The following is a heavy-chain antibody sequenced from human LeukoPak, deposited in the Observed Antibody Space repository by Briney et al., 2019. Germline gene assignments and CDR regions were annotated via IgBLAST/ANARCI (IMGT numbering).Heavy chain of an antibody. CDR3: ARDGSGYCSSTSCYRDYYGMDV. Sequence: ASVKVSCKASGYTFTSYGISWVRQAPGQGLEWMGWISAYNGNTNYAQKLQGRVTMTTDTSTSTAYTELRSLRSDDTAVYYCARDGSGYCSSTSCYRDYYGMDVWGQGTTVTVSS. V-gene: IGHV1-18*01. CDR1: GYTFTSYG. J-gene: IGHJ6*02. CDR2: ISAYNGNT. D-gene: IGHD2-2*02.